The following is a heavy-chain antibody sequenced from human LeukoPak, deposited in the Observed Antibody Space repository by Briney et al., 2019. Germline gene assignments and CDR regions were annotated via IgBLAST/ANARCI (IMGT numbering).Heavy chain of an antibody. V-gene: IGHV4-4*07. Sequence: SETLSLTCTVSGGSISSYYWSWIRQPAGKGLEWIGRIYTSGSTNYNPSLKSRVTMSVDTSKNQFSLKLSSVTAADTAVYYCAREGIAVAGTWDLGVVRFDYWGQGTLVTVSS. J-gene: IGHJ4*02. CDR2: IYTSGST. CDR3: AREGIAVAGTWDLGVVRFDY. D-gene: IGHD6-19*01. CDR1: GGSISSYY.